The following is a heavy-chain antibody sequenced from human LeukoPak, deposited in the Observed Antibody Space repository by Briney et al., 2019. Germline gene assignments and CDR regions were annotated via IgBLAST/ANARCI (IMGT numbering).Heavy chain of an antibody. CDR1: GGSISSYY. J-gene: IGHJ4*02. CDR2: IYYSGST. V-gene: IGHV4-59*01. Sequence: PSETLSLTCTVSGGSISSYYWSWIRQPPGKGLEWIGYIYYSGSTKYNPSLKSRVTISVDTSKNQFSLKLSSVTAADTAVYYCARVGDWNDLVYWGQGTLVTVSS. D-gene: IGHD1-1*01. CDR3: ARVGDWNDLVY.